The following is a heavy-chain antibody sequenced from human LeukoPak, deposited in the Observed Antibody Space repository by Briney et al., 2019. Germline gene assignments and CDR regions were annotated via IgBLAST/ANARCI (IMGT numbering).Heavy chain of an antibody. CDR2: VNPNSGGT. Sequence: ASVKVSCKASGYTFAAYYIHWLRQAPGQGLEWMGWVNPNSGGTNYAQKFQDRVTMTGDTSINTAYMELSRLRSDDTAVYYCARDKDGYNYVPYYWGQGTLVTVSS. CDR3: ARDKDGYNYVPYY. J-gene: IGHJ4*02. V-gene: IGHV1-2*02. D-gene: IGHD5-24*01. CDR1: GYTFAAYY.